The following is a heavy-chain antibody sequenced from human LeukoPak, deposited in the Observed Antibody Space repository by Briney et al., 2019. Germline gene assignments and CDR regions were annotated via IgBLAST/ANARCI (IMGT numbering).Heavy chain of an antibody. J-gene: IGHJ4*02. Sequence: ASETLSLTCAVYGGSFSGYYWSWIRQPPGKGLEWIGEINHSGSTNYNPSLKSRVTISVDTSEDQFSLKLSSVTAADTAVYYCARGKSYYYDSSGYYPYYFDYWGQGTLVTVSS. CDR1: GGSFSGYY. CDR3: ARGKSYYYDSSGYYPYYFDY. D-gene: IGHD3-22*01. V-gene: IGHV4-34*01. CDR2: INHSGST.